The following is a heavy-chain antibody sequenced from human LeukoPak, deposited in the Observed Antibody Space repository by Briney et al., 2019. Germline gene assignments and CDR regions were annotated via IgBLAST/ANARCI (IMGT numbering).Heavy chain of an antibody. J-gene: IGHJ4*02. CDR3: ARVAQHGTAGVRGVMPYDY. Sequence: ASVKVSCKASGGTFSSYAISWVRQAPGQGLEWMGRIIPIFGTANYAQKFQGRVTITADKPTSTAYMELSSLRSEDTAVYYCARVAQHGTAGVRGVMPYDYWGQGTLVTVSS. CDR2: IIPIFGTA. V-gene: IGHV1-69*06. CDR1: GGTFSSYA. D-gene: IGHD3-10*01.